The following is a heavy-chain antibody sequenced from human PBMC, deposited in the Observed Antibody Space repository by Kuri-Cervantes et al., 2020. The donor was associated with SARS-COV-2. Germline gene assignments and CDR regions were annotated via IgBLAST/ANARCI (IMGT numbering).Heavy chain of an antibody. D-gene: IGHD2-15*01. V-gene: IGHV4-39*01. J-gene: IGHJ4*02. CDR1: GDSISSSAYY. CDR2: IYYSGST. CDR3: ARHLRGIVVVVAAFDY. Sequence: SETLSLTCSVSGDSISSSAYYWGWIRQPPGKGLEWIGNIYYSGSTHYNPPLKSRVTISVDTSKNQFSLKLSSVTAADTAVYYCARHLRGIVVVVAAFDYWGQGTLVTVSS.